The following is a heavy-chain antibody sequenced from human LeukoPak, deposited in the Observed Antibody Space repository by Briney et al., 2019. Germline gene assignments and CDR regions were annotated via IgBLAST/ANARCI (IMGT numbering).Heavy chain of an antibody. CDR3: ARLGIITAAGSNDY. CDR2: ISSSSSYI. V-gene: IGHV3-21*04. CDR1: GFTFSDYY. J-gene: IGHJ4*02. D-gene: IGHD6-13*01. Sequence: PGGSLRLSCAASGFTFSDYYMSWVRQAPGKGLEWVSSISSSSSYIYYADSVKGRFTISRDNSKNTLYLQMNSLRAEDTAVYYCARLGIITAAGSNDYWGQGALVTVSS.